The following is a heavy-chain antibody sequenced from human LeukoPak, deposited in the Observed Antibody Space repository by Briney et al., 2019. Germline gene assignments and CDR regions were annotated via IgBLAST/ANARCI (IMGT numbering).Heavy chain of an antibody. J-gene: IGHJ4*02. CDR1: GFTFSSYD. CDR3: AKETHDYGGDIGVY. D-gene: IGHD4-23*01. V-gene: IGHV3-23*01. Sequence: PGGSLRLSCGASGFTFSSYDMSWVRQAPGKGLEWVSAISGSDGRTYYADSVKGRFTISRDNSKNTLYLQMNSLRAEDTAVYYCAKETHDYGGDIGVYWGQGTLVTVSS. CDR2: ISGSDGRT.